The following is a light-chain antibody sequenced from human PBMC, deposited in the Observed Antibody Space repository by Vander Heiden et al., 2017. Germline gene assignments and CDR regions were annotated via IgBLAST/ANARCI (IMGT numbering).Light chain of an antibody. Sequence: DIQMTPSPSPLSASVGDRVPITCQASQDISNYLNWYQQKPGKAPKLLIYDASNLETGVPSRFSGSGSGTDFTFTISSLQPEDIATYYCQQYDNLPITFGGGTKVEIK. V-gene: IGKV1-33*01. CDR2: DAS. CDR3: QQYDNLPIT. CDR1: QDISNY. J-gene: IGKJ4*01.